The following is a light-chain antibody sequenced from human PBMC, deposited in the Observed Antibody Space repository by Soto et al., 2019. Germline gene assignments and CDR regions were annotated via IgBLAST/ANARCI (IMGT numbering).Light chain of an antibody. CDR1: QSVTSNY. CDR2: GAS. J-gene: IGKJ1*01. CDR3: QQYGSSPGT. Sequence: EIVMTQSPATLSVSPGDGATLSCRASQSVTSNYLAWYQQKPGQAPRLLIFGASIRDTGIPDRFSGSGSGTDFTLTITRPEPEDFAVYYCQQYGSSPGTFGQGTKVDIK. V-gene: IGKV3-20*01.